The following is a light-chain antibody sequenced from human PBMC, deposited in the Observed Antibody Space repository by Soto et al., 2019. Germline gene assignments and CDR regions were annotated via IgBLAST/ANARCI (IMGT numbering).Light chain of an antibody. CDR1: SSDVGGYNY. V-gene: IGLV2-14*03. J-gene: IGLJ2*01. Sequence: QSALTQPASVSGSPGQSITISCTGTSSDVGGYNYVSWYQHHPGNAPKLMLYDVSNRPSGVSNRFSGSKSGNTASLTISGLQAEDEADYYCSSYTSSSTMVFGGGTKLTVL. CDR3: SSYTSSSTMV. CDR2: DVS.